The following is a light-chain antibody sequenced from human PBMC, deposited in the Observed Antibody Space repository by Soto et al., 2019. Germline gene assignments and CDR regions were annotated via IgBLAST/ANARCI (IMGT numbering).Light chain of an antibody. CDR2: LNSDGSH. J-gene: IGLJ3*02. Sequence: QAVVTQSPSASASLGASVKLTCTLSSGHSSYAIAWHQQQPGRGPRYLMKLNSDGSHIKGDGIPDRFSGSSSGAERYLTISSLQSEYEADYYCQTLVTGPPWVFGGGTKLTVL. CDR3: QTLVTGPPWV. CDR1: SGHSSYA. V-gene: IGLV4-69*01.